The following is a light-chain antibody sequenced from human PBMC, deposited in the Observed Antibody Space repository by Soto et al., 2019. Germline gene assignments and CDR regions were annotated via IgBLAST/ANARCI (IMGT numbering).Light chain of an antibody. CDR1: RSNIGARYG. CDR2: SDN. CDR3: QSYDTSLSGWV. J-gene: IGLJ3*02. V-gene: IGLV1-40*01. Sequence: QSVLTQPPSVSGAPGQRVTISCTGSRSNIGARYGVHWYQQLPGTAPKLLIYSDNNRPSGVPDRFSGSKSGTSASLAITGLQAEDDADYYCQSYDTSLSGWVFGGGTKLTVL.